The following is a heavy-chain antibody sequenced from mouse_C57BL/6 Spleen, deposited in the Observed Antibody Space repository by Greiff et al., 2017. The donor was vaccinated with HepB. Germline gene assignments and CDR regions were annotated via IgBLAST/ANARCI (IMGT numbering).Heavy chain of an antibody. D-gene: IGHD1-1*01. V-gene: IGHV1-59*01. Sequence: VQLQQPGAELVRPGTSVKLSCKASGYTFTSYWMHWVKQRPGQGLEWIGVIDPSDSYTNYNQKFKGKATLTVYTSSSTAYMQLSSLTSEDSAVYYCARRGVGFLFDYWGQGTTLTVSS. J-gene: IGHJ2*01. CDR2: IDPSDSYT. CDR3: ARRGVGFLFDY. CDR1: GYTFTSYW.